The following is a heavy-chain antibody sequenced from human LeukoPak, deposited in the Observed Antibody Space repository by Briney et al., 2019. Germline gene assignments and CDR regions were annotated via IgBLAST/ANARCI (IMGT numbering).Heavy chain of an antibody. Sequence: SESLSLTCTVAGGSISSYYWSWIRQPPGKGLEWIGYIYYSGSTNYNPSLKSRVTISVDTSKNQFSLKLSSVTAADTAVYYCARERRHYGSGSLLSKAQTYYYYYMDVWGKGTTVTISS. D-gene: IGHD3-10*01. CDR3: ARERRHYGSGSLLSKAQTYYYYYMDV. V-gene: IGHV4-59*01. J-gene: IGHJ6*03. CDR2: IYYSGST. CDR1: GGSISSYY.